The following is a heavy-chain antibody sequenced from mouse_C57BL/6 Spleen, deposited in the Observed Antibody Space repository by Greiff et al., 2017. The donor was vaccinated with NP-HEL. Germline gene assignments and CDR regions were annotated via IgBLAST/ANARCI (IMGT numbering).Heavy chain of an antibody. D-gene: IGHD6-1*01. CDR3: ARDDGSGYWYFDI. CDR2: IDPEDGET. Sequence: EVQLQQSGAELVKSGVSVKLSCTVSGFNIKDFYLHWVKQRTEQGPERIGRIDPEDGETKYAAKFQGKSTIIADTSSNTACLQLSSLTSEDTAVYYSARDDGSGYWYFDIWGTGDTVTDSS. CDR1: GFNIKDFY. J-gene: IGHJ1*03. V-gene: IGHV14-2*01.